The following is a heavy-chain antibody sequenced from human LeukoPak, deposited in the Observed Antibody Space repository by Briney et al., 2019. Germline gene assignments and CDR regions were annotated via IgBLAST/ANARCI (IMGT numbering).Heavy chain of an antibody. Sequence: GRSLRLSCAASGFTFDDYAMHWVRQAPVKGLEWVSGISWNSGSIGYADSVKGRFTISRDNAKNSLYLQMNSLRAEDTALYYCAKGAGYSSSWDSYFDYWGQGTLVTVSS. D-gene: IGHD6-13*01. CDR1: GFTFDDYA. J-gene: IGHJ4*02. CDR3: AKGAGYSSSWDSYFDY. V-gene: IGHV3-9*01. CDR2: ISWNSGSI.